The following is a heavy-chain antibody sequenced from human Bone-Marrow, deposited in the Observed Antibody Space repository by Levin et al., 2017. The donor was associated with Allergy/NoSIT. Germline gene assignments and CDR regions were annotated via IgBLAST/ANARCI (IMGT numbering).Heavy chain of an antibody. V-gene: IGHV3-15*01. Sequence: PGGSLRLSCAASGFTFSTAWMSWVRQVPGKGLEWVGRIKSEVHGGTTDYAAPVEGRFAMSRDDSKNMLYLQMYSLKAEDTGIYYCTTFLDCSSGICLGNYWGRGTLVTVSS. CDR2: IKSEVHGGTT. CDR1: GFTFSTAW. J-gene: IGHJ4*02. CDR3: TTFLDCSSGICLGNY. D-gene: IGHD2-15*01.